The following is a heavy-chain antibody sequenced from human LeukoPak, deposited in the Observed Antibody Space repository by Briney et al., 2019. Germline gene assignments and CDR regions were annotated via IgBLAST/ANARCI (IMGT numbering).Heavy chain of an antibody. CDR3: ARERGVARSFDY. Sequence: SETLSLTCTVSGGSISSGSYYWSWIRQPAGKGLEWIGRIYTSGSTNYNPPLKSRVTISVDTSKNQFSLKLSSVTAADTAVYYCARERGVARSFDYWGQGTLVTVSS. J-gene: IGHJ4*02. CDR1: GGSISSGSYY. V-gene: IGHV4-61*02. D-gene: IGHD2-21*01. CDR2: IYTSGST.